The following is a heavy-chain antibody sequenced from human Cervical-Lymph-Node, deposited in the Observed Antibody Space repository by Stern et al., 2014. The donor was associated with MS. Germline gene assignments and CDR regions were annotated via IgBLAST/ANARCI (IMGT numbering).Heavy chain of an antibody. D-gene: IGHD3-22*01. V-gene: IGHV1-69*14. Sequence: QDQLVQSGAEVKKPGSSVKVSCKASGGTFSNYAISWVRQAPGEGLEWMGRIIPIFGTTNYEQKFQDRVTITADKSTSTAYMDLSSLRSEDTALYFCAKESYYYHSSGSVSYYYYYGMDVWGQGTTVTVSS. CDR3: AKESYYYHSSGSVSYYYYYGMDV. J-gene: IGHJ6*02. CDR2: IIPIFGTT. CDR1: GGTFSNYA.